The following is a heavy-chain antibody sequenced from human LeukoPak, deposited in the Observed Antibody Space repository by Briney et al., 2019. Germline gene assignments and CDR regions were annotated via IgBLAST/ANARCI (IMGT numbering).Heavy chain of an antibody. V-gene: IGHV3-23*01. J-gene: IGHJ4*02. CDR1: GFTFSSYA. CDR3: AKSPYGGNAQYYFDY. CDR2: ISGSGGST. D-gene: IGHD4-23*01. Sequence: GGSLRLSCAASGFTFSSYAMSWVRQAPGKGLEWVSAISGSGGSTYYADSVKGRFTISRDSSKNTLYLQMNSLRAEDTAVYYCAKSPYGGNAQYYFDYWGQGTLVTVSS.